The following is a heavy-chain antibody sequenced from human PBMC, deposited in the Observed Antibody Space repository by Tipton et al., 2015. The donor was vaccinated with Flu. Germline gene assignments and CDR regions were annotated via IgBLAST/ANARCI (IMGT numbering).Heavy chain of an antibody. J-gene: IGHJ4*02. CDR1: GFTFMSYW. D-gene: IGHD4-23*01. CDR3: ARGEEYGGAELDY. V-gene: IGHV3-74*01. Sequence: SLRLSCAASGFTFMSYWMHWVRQAPGKGLVWVSRTNTDGGSTSYADSVRGRFTISRDNAKNTLYLHMNSLRADDTAVYYCARGEEYGGAELDYWGQGTLVTVS. CDR2: TNTDGGST.